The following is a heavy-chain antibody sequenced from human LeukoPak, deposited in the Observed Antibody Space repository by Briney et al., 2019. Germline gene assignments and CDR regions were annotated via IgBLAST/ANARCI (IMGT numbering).Heavy chain of an antibody. D-gene: IGHD4-23*01. V-gene: IGHV1-69*13. CDR2: IIPLFGTA. CDR1: GYTFTSYG. CDR3: ARGWLAESTVVTPYNY. Sequence: SVKVSCKASGYTFTSYGISWVRQAPGQGLEWMGGIIPLFGTANYAQKFQGRVTISAVESMSTAYMQLSSLRSVDTAVYYCARGWLAESTVVTPYNYWGQGTLVTVSS. J-gene: IGHJ4*02.